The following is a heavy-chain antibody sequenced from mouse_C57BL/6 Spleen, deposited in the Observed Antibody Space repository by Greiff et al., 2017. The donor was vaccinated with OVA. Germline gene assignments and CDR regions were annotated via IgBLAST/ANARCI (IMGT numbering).Heavy chain of an antibody. CDR1: GYAFSSSW. CDR3: ANLGAYDYEDWYFDV. D-gene: IGHD2-4*01. CDR2: IYPGDGDT. Sequence: QVQLQQSGPELVKPGASVKISCKASGYAFSSSWMNWVKQRPGKGLEWIGRIYPGDGDTNYNGKFKGKATLTADKSSSTAYMQLSSLTSEDSAVYFCANLGAYDYEDWYFDVWGTGTTVTVSS. J-gene: IGHJ1*03. V-gene: IGHV1-82*01.